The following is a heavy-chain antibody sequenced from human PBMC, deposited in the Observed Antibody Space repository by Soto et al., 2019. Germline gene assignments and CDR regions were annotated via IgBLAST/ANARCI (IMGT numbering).Heavy chain of an antibody. CDR1: GDSISNYY. V-gene: IGHV4-59*01. Sequence: QVQLQESGPGLVKPSETLSLTCTVSGDSISNYYWSWIRQPPGRGLEWIGYIYYSGSTNYNPSLKSPGNNPVDTPKNRCSLTLMSVNAAATAVYYCARESTVTYAFAIWGQGTMVTVSS. CDR3: ARESTVTYAFAI. D-gene: IGHD4-17*01. J-gene: IGHJ3*02. CDR2: IYYSGST.